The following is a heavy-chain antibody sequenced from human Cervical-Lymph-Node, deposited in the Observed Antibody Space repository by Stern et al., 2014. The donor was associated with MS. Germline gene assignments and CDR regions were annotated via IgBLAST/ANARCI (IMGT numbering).Heavy chain of an antibody. D-gene: IGHD6-19*01. Sequence: QVQLQESGPGLVKPSETLSLTCTVSGGSISSGSYYWGWIRQPPGKRLEWFGSVHYSGNTYYNASLKSRVTVSVDTSRTQFSLKLTSVTAADTAVYYCARHKISFSSGWFYFDYWGQGTLVTVSS. J-gene: IGHJ4*02. CDR1: GGSISSGSYY. V-gene: IGHV4-39*01. CDR2: VHYSGNT. CDR3: ARHKISFSSGWFYFDY.